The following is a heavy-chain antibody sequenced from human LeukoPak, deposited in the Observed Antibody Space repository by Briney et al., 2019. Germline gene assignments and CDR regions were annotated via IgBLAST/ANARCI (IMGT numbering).Heavy chain of an antibody. CDR3: AREGGYCSGGSCYSIDY. CDR2: TYYRSKWYN. V-gene: IGHV6-1*01. J-gene: IGHJ6*04. Sequence: SQTLSLTCAISGDSVSSNSAAWNWIRQSPSRGLEWLGRTYYRSKWYNDYAVSVKSRITINPDTSKNQFSLQLNSVTPEDTAVYYCAREGGYCSGGSCYSIDYWGKGTTVTVSS. D-gene: IGHD2-15*01. CDR1: GDSVSSNSAA.